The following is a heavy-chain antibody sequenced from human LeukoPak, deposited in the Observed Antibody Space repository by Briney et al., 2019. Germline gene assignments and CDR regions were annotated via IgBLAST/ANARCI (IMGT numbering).Heavy chain of an antibody. D-gene: IGHD4-11*01. CDR3: ATYSVNYFDY. CDR2: INPNGGST. V-gene: IGHV1-46*01. CDR1: GYTFPTYY. J-gene: IGHJ4*02. Sequence: ASVKVSCKASGYTFPTYYIHWARQAPGQGLQWMGVINPNGGSTSYAQKFQGRVTMTRDMSTSTVYMELSSLRSEDTAVYYCATYSVNYFDYWGPGTLVTVSS.